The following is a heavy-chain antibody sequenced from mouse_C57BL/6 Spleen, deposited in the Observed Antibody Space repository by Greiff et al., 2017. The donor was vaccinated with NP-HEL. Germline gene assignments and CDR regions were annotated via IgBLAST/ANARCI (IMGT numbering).Heavy chain of an antibody. V-gene: IGHV1-64*01. Sequence: QVQLQQPGAELVKPGASVKLSCKASGYTFTSYWMHWVKQRPGQGLEWIGMIHPNSGSTNYNEKFKSKATLTVDKSSSTAYMQLSSLTSEDSAVYYCALYYYGSSGSYFDYWGQGTTLTVSS. CDR3: ALYYYGSSGSYFDY. CDR2: IHPNSGST. J-gene: IGHJ2*01. D-gene: IGHD1-1*01. CDR1: GYTFTSYW.